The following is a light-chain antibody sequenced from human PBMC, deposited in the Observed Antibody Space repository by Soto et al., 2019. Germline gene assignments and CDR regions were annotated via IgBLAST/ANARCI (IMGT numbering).Light chain of an antibody. CDR3: CSYAGSFNYV. J-gene: IGLJ1*01. CDR1: SSDVGGYYF. Sequence: ALTQPRSVSGSPGQSVTISCTGTSSDVGGYYFVSWYQQHPGKAPKLMIYDVTKRPSGVPDRFSGSKSGNTASLTISGLQAEDEAEYYCCSYAGSFNYVFGTGTKVTVL. V-gene: IGLV2-11*01. CDR2: DVT.